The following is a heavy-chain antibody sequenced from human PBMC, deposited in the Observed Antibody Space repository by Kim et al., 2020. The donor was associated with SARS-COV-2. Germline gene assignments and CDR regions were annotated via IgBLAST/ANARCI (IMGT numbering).Heavy chain of an antibody. CDR1: GYSFTSYW. J-gene: IGHJ4*02. V-gene: IGHV5-51*01. D-gene: IGHD3-3*01. CDR3: ARLESPHYDFWSGRSFFDY. CDR2: IYPGDSDT. Sequence: GESLKISCKGSGYSFTSYWIGWVRQMPGKGLEWMGIIYPGDSDTRYSPSFQGQVTISADKSISTAYLQWSSLKASDTAMYYCARLESPHYDFWSGRSFFDYWGQGPLVTVSS.